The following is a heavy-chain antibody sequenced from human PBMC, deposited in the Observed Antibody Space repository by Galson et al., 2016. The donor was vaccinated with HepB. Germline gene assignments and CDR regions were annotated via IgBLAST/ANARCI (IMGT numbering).Heavy chain of an antibody. Sequence: SLRLSCAASGFTFSTYYMNWVRQAPGKGLEWVSTISGIGDSTNYADSVKGRFTISRDNAKNSLFLQMNSLRAEDTAVYYCASNTYYYDSSGYRGAFDLWGQGTMVTVSS. J-gene: IGHJ3*01. CDR2: ISGIGDST. V-gene: IGHV3-21*04. CDR3: ASNTYYYDSSGYRGAFDL. D-gene: IGHD3-22*01. CDR1: GFTFSTYY.